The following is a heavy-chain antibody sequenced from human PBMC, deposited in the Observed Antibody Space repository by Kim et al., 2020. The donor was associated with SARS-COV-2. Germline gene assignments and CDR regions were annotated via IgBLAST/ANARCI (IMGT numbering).Heavy chain of an antibody. D-gene: IGHD6-6*01. CDR1: GFTFSNYC. J-gene: IGHJ5*01. Sequence: GGSLRLSCTASGFTFSNYCMHWVRQAPGKGLVWVSHINSDRSRTTYADSVTGRCTFSIDNADNTLYLQMNSFRAEDTAMYYCSSRIYISYDSSGHGT. CDR3: SSRIYISYDS. CDR2: INSDRSRT. V-gene: IGHV3-74*01.